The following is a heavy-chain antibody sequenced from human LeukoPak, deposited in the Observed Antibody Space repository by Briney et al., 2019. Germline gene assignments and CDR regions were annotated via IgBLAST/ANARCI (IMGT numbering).Heavy chain of an antibody. J-gene: IGHJ3*02. V-gene: IGHV3-7*01. CDR1: GFTFSTSW. CDR3: AGASKGSSAAGLDAFDI. CDR2: INQDGSEK. D-gene: IGHD6-13*01. Sequence: GGSLRLSCAASGFTFSTSWMSWVRQAPGKGLEWVANINQDGSEKYSVDSVKGRFTISRDNAKNSLYLQMNSLRAEDTAVYYCAGASKGSSAAGLDAFDIWGQGTMVTVSS.